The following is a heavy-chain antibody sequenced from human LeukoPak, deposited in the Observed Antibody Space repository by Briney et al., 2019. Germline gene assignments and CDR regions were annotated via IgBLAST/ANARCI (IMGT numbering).Heavy chain of an antibody. CDR3: ARGRRDDCSSTTCYGYFDY. J-gene: IGHJ4*02. Sequence: SETLSLTCTVSGGSIGSYYWSWIRQPAGKGLEWIGRIYTSGSTNYNPSLKSRVTMSVDTSKNQFSLKLSSVTAADTAVYYCARGRRDDCSSTTCYGYFDYWGQGTLVTVSS. D-gene: IGHD2-2*01. CDR1: GGSIGSYY. V-gene: IGHV4-4*07. CDR2: IYTSGST.